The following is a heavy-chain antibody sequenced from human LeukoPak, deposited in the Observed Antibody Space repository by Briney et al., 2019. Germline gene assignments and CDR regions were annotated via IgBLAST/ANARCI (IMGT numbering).Heavy chain of an antibody. CDR2: ISWNSGSI. CDR1: GFTFSTYA. CDR3: AKDAGYSYGHFDY. D-gene: IGHD5-18*01. J-gene: IGHJ4*02. V-gene: IGHV3-9*01. Sequence: GGSLRPSCAASGFTFSTYALHWVRQAPGKGLEWVSGISWNSGSIGYADSVKGRFTISRDNAKNSLYLQMNSLGAEDTALYYCAKDAGYSYGHFDYWGQGTLFTVSS.